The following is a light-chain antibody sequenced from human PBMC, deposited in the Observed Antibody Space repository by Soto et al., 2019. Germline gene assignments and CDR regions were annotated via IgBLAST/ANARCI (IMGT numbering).Light chain of an antibody. J-gene: IGLJ2*01. CDR2: RNN. Sequence: QSFLTQPPSASGTPGQRVTFSCSGGRSNIGSNYVFWYQQFPGTAPKLLIYRNNQRPSGVPDRFSGSKSGTSASLAISGLRSEDEADYYCTSWDDSLYHVVFGGGTKVTVL. V-gene: IGLV1-47*01. CDR3: TSWDDSLYHVV. CDR1: RSNIGSNY.